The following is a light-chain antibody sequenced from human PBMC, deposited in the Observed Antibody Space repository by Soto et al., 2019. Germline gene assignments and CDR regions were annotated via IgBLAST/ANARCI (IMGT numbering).Light chain of an antibody. V-gene: IGLV2-14*01. J-gene: IGLJ1*01. CDR1: SSDVGGYNY. CDR3: NSYTSKSTGV. CDR2: EVS. Sequence: QSVLTQPASVSGSPGQSITISCTGTSSDVGGYNYVSWYQQHPGKAPKLIIYEVSNRPSGVSNRFSGSKSGNTASLTIFGLHAEDEADYYCNSYTSKSTGVFGTGTELTVL.